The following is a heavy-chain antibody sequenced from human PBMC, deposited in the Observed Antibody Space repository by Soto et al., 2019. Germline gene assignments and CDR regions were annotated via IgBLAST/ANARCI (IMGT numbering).Heavy chain of an antibody. J-gene: IGHJ5*02. D-gene: IGHD3-9*01. CDR2: INHSGST. V-gene: IGHV4-34*01. CDR3: ARVSFDHFVHWFDP. Sequence: PSETLSLTCAVYGGSFSGYYWSWIRQPPGKGLEWIGEINHSGSTNYNPSLKSRVTISVDTSKNQFSLKLSSVTAADTAVYYCARVSFDHFVHWFDPWGQGTLVTVSS. CDR1: GGSFSGYY.